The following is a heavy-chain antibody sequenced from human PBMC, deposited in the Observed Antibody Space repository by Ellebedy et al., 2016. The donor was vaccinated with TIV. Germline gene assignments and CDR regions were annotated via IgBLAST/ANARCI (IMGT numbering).Heavy chain of an antibody. CDR2: INHSGST. CDR3: ARDRGDGGSFDY. CDR1: GGFFSGYY. V-gene: IGHV4-34*01. J-gene: IGHJ4*02. Sequence: GSLRLXXAVYGGFFSGYYWSWIRQHPGKGLEWIGEINHSGSTNYNPSLKSRVTVSVDTSKNQFSLKLRSVTAADTAVYYCARDRGDGGSFDYWGQGTLVTVSS. D-gene: IGHD2-15*01.